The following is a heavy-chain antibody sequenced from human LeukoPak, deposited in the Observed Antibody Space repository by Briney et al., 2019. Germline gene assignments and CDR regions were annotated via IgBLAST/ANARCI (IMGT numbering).Heavy chain of an antibody. Sequence: ASGKVSCKASGYTFTNYAIHWVRQAPGQRLEWMGWINAGIGNTKYSQEFQDRVAITRDTSASTAYMELSSLRSEDTSVYYCARTQGVYYGGNFGAFDIWGQGTMVTVSS. CDR3: ARTQGVYYGGNFGAFDI. D-gene: IGHD4-23*01. CDR2: INAGIGNT. V-gene: IGHV1-3*01. J-gene: IGHJ3*02. CDR1: GYTFTNYA.